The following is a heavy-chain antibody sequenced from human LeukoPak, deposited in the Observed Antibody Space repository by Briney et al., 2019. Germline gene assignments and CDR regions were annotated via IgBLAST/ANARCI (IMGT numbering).Heavy chain of an antibody. CDR2: ISYSGTT. CDR3: ARHGSGTSLALYP. Sequence: SETLSLTCIVSGGSMNSYYWSWIRQSPGKGLKWVGYISYSGTTNYNPSLKSPVTIALGTSKNRFSLNLTSVTAADTAVYYCARHGSGTSLALYPWGQGTLVTVSS. D-gene: IGHD3-10*01. J-gene: IGHJ5*02. CDR1: GGSMNSYY. V-gene: IGHV4-59*08.